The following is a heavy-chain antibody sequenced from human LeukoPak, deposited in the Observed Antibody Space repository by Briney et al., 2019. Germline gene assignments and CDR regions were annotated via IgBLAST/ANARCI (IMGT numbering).Heavy chain of an antibody. CDR2: IYYSGST. CDR1: GGSISSSSPYY. CDR3: ARLEAAFDI. V-gene: IGHV4-39*01. J-gene: IGHJ3*02. Sequence: PSETLSLTCTVSGGSISSSSPYYWGWIRQPPGKGLEWIGNIYYSGSTYYNPSLKSRVTISVDTSKNQFSLKLSSVTAADTAVYYCARLEAAFDIWGQGTMVTVSS.